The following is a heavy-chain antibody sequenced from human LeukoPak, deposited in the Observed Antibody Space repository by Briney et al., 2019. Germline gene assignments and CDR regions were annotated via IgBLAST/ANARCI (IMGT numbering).Heavy chain of an antibody. CDR1: GGSISSYY. V-gene: IGHV4-4*09. CDR2: IYTSGST. D-gene: IGHD3-10*01. J-gene: IGHJ5*02. Sequence: SETLSLTCTVSGGSISSYYWSWIRQPPGKGLEWIGYIYTSGSTNYNPSLKSRVTISVDTSKNQFSLKLSSVTAADTAVYYCARQLWFGELSWFDPWGREPWSPSPQ. CDR3: ARQLWFGELSWFDP.